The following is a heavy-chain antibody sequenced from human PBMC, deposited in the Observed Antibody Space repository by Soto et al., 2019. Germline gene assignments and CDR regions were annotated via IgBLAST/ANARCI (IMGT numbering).Heavy chain of an antibody. V-gene: IGHV4-59*01. CDR3: ARGTTVIYNWFDP. Sequence: QVRLHESGPGLVTPSETLSLSCTVTGGSISSYYWNWIRQPPGKGLEWIGHIYYSGSTNYNPSLKSRVTISVDTSKHQVSLRLSSLTAADTAVYYCARGTTVIYNWFDPWGQGTLVTVSS. CDR2: IYYSGST. J-gene: IGHJ5*02. D-gene: IGHD1-7*01. CDR1: GGSISSYY.